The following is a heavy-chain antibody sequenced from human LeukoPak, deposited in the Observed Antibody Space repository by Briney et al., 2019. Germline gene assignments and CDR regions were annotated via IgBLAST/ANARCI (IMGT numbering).Heavy chain of an antibody. V-gene: IGHV1-69*04. CDR2: IIPILGIA. D-gene: IGHD7-27*01. CDR3: ASLGMLKAFDI. Sequence: SVKVSCKASGGTFSSHAISWVRQAPGQGLEWMGRIIPILGIANYAQKFQGRVTITADKSTSTAYMELSSLRSEDTAVYYCASLGMLKAFDIWGQGTMVTVSS. CDR1: GGTFSSHA. J-gene: IGHJ3*02.